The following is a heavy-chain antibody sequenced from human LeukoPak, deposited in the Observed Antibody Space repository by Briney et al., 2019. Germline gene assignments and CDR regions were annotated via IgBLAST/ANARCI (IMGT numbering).Heavy chain of an antibody. J-gene: IGHJ4*02. V-gene: IGHV3-15*01. CDR1: GFTFSNAW. CDR2: IKSKTDGGTT. CDR3: TTDPYYYDSSAYTSDY. D-gene: IGHD3-22*01. Sequence: PGGSLRLSCAASGFTFSNAWMSWVRQALGKGLEWVGRIKSKTDGGTTDYAAPVKGRFTISRDDSKNTLYLQMNSLKSEDTAVYYCTTDPYYYDSSAYTSDYWGQGTLVTVSS.